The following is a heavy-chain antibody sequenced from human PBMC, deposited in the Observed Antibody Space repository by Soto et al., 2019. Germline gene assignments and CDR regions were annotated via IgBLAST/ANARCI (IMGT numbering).Heavy chain of an antibody. V-gene: IGHV4-39*01. Sequence: PSETLSLTCTVSGGSISSSSYYWGWIRQPPGKGLEWIGSIYYSGSTYYNPSLKSRVTISVDTSKNQFSLKLSSVTAADTAVYYCAGAEGEYYYDSSGLPGSKVGYWGQGTLVTVSS. CDR1: GGSISSSSYY. J-gene: IGHJ4*02. D-gene: IGHD3-22*01. CDR3: AGAEGEYYYDSSGLPGSKVGY. CDR2: IYYSGST.